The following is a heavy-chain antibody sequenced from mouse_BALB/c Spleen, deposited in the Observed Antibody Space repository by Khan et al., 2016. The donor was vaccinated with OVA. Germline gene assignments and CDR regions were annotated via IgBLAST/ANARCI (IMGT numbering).Heavy chain of an antibody. CDR1: GDSITTGY. CDR2: IIYTGYT. V-gene: IGHV3-8*02. CDR3: ARSTYRYAFVY. D-gene: IGHD2-14*01. J-gene: IGHJ3*01. Sequence: EVKLLESGPSLVKPSQTLSLTCSVTGDSITTGYWNWIRKFPGNKLEYMGYIIYTGYTYYNPSLKSRISITRHTSNNQYSLQLNSVTDEDTATYYCARSTYRYAFVYWGQGTLVTVSA.